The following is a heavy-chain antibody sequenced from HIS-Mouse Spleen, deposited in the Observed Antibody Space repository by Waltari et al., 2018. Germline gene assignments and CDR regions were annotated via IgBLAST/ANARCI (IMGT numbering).Heavy chain of an antibody. Sequence: QVQLVQSGAEVKKPGASVKVSCKASGYTFTGYYMPWVRQAPGQGLEWMGWINPKSGGTNYAQKFQGRVTMTRETSISTAYMELSRLRSDDTAVYYCARRVGDGYNNWFDPWGQGTLVTVSS. CDR3: ARRVGDGYNNWFDP. D-gene: IGHD1-26*01. CDR1: GYTFTGYY. V-gene: IGHV1-2*02. CDR2: INPKSGGT. J-gene: IGHJ5*02.